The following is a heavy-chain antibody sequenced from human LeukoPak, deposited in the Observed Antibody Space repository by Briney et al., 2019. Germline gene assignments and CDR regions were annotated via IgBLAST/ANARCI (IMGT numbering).Heavy chain of an antibody. J-gene: IGHJ6*03. V-gene: IGHV4-38-2*02. CDR2: NYHSGST. Sequence: SETLSLTCTVSGYSISSGYYWGWIRQPPGKGLEWIGSNYHSGSTYYNPSLKSRVTISVDTSKNQFSLQLNSVTPEDTAVYYCARAIAAAGGHPGYSDYYYYMDVWGKGTTVTVSS. D-gene: IGHD6-13*01. CDR1: GYSISSGYY. CDR3: ARAIAAAGGHPGYSDYYYYMDV.